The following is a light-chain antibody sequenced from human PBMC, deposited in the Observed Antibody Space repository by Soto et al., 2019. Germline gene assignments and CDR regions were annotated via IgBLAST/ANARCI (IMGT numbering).Light chain of an antibody. V-gene: IGKV1-5*03. Sequence: DIQMTQSPSTLSASVGDRVTITCRASQSISSWLAWYQQRPGKAPKLLIYQASTSESGVPSRFSGSGSGTEFTLTISSLQPDYFATYYCQQYNTYWTFGQGTKVEIK. J-gene: IGKJ1*01. CDR3: QQYNTYWT. CDR2: QAS. CDR1: QSISSW.